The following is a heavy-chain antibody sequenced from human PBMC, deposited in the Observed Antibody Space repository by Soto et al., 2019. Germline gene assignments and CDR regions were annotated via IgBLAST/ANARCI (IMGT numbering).Heavy chain of an antibody. CDR3: ARDYSSYGPFDY. V-gene: IGHV3-23*01. Sequence: GGSLRLSCAASGFTFSSYAMSWVRQAPGKGLEWVSAISGSGGSTYYADSVKGRFTISRDNAKNSLYFQMNSLRAEDTAVYYCARDYSSYGPFDYWGQGTLVTVSS. CDR1: GFTFSSYA. CDR2: ISGSGGST. J-gene: IGHJ4*02. D-gene: IGHD5-18*01.